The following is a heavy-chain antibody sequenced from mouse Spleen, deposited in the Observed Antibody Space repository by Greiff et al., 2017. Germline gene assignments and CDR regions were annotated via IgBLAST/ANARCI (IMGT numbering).Heavy chain of an antibody. V-gene: IGHV1-82*01. J-gene: IGHJ3*01. D-gene: IGHD2-10*01. Sequence: VQLQQSGPELVKPGASVKISCKASGYAFSSSWMNWVKQRPGKGLEWIGRIYPGDGDTNYNGKFKDKATLTADKSSSTAYMQLSSLTSEESAVYFCAREGAYYGNYGFAYWGQGTLVTVSA. CDR3: AREGAYYGNYGFAY. CDR2: IYPGDGDT. CDR1: GYAFSSSW.